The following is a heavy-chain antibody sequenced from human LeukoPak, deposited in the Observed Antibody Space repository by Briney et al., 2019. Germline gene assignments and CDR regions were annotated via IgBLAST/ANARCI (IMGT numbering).Heavy chain of an antibody. J-gene: IGHJ4*02. Sequence: ASVKVSCKASGYTFTGYYMHWVRQAPGQGLEWMGWINPNSGGTNYAQKFQGRVTMTRDTSISTAYMELSRLRSDDTAVYYCARGGMAVGSGCYRLRSIDYWGQGTLVTVSS. CDR1: GYTFTGYY. V-gene: IGHV1-2*02. CDR3: ARGGMAVGSGCYRLRSIDY. D-gene: IGHD6-19*01. CDR2: INPNSGGT.